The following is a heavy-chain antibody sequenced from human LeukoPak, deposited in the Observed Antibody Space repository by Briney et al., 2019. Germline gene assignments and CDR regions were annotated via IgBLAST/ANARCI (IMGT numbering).Heavy chain of an antibody. Sequence: GASVTVSCTASGYTFTSYDINWVRQATGQGLEWMGWMNPNSGNTGYAQKFQGRVTITRNTSISTAYMELSSPRSEDTAVYYCARAGQYSYGQIDYWGQGTLVTVSS. CDR1: GYTFTSYD. V-gene: IGHV1-8*03. CDR3: ARAGQYSYGQIDY. CDR2: MNPNSGNT. D-gene: IGHD5-18*01. J-gene: IGHJ4*02.